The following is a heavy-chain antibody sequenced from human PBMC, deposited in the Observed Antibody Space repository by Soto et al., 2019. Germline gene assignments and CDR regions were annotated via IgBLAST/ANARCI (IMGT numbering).Heavy chain of an antibody. CDR2: FDPEDGET. V-gene: IGHV1-24*01. Sequence: ASVKVSCKVSGYTLTELSMHWVRQAPGKGLEWMGGFDPEDGETIYAQKFQGRVTMTEDTSTDTAYMELSSLRSEDTAVYYCATPVLSGSYPWFDYWGQGTLVTVSS. CDR1: GYTLTELS. D-gene: IGHD1-26*01. J-gene: IGHJ4*02. CDR3: ATPVLSGSYPWFDY.